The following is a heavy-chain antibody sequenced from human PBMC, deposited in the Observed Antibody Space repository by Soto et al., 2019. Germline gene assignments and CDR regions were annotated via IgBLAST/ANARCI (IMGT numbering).Heavy chain of an antibody. CDR3: ARRYGSCFDY. D-gene: IGHD5-18*01. CDR2: IYHXGNT. J-gene: IGHJ4*02. Sequence: XXTLSLTCAVDRGSFTGYYWSWIRQPPGKRRAWIXNIYHXGNTTYTPSLXXGVNISVXTSKNKFSLKLSSVTPADTAVYYCARRYGSCFDYWGQGTMVTVSS. V-gene: IGHV4-34*01. CDR1: RGSFTGYY.